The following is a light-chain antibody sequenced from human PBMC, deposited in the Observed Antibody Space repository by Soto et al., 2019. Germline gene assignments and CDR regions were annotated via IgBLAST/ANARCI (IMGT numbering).Light chain of an antibody. V-gene: IGKV3-20*01. Sequence: EIVLTQSPGTLSLSPGERATLSCRASQSVSSSYLAWYQQKPGQAPRVLIHGASSRATGIPDRFSGSGSGTDFTLTISRLEPEDFALYFCQQYGNPPPLAFGQWTKVEIK. CDR3: QQYGNPPPLA. CDR1: QSVSSSY. CDR2: GAS. J-gene: IGKJ2*01.